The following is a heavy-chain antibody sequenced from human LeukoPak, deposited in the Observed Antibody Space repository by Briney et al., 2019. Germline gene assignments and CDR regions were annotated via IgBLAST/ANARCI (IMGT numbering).Heavy chain of an antibody. Sequence: SVKVSCKASGYTFTSYDINWARQATGQGLEWMGWMNPNSGNTGYAQKFQGRVTMTRNTSISTAYMELSSLRSEDTAVYYCASTKYSSGHPVYYYYYYYMDVWGKGTTVTVSS. CDR2: MNPNSGNT. CDR3: ASTKYSSGHPVYYYYYYYMDV. CDR1: GYTFTSYD. J-gene: IGHJ6*03. D-gene: IGHD6-19*01. V-gene: IGHV1-8*01.